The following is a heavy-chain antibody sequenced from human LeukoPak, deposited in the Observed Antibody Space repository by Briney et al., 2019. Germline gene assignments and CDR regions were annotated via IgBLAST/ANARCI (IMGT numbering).Heavy chain of an antibody. Sequence: GRSLRLSCAASGFTFSSYAMHWVRQAPGKGLEWVAVISYDGSNKYYADSVKGRFTISRDNSKNTLYLQMNSLRAEDTAVYYCARGLLMSDYVWGSYDYWGQGTLVTVSS. CDR2: ISYDGSNK. D-gene: IGHD3-16*01. V-gene: IGHV3-30-3*01. J-gene: IGHJ4*02. CDR3: ARGLLMSDYVWGSYDY. CDR1: GFTFSSYA.